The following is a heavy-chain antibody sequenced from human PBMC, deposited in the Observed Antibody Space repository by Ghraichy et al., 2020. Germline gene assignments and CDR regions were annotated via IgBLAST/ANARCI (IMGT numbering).Heavy chain of an antibody. J-gene: IGHJ5*02. Sequence: GGSLRLSCAASGFTFNSHAMIWVHQAPGKGLEWVSIINDSGGSTNYADSVKGRFTISRDNSKNTLFLQMNSLRAEDTAVYYCARRADVSSNWFDPWGQGTLVTVSS. D-gene: IGHD5/OR15-5a*01. V-gene: IGHV3-23*01. CDR1: GFTFNSHA. CDR2: INDSGGST. CDR3: ARRADVSSNWFDP.